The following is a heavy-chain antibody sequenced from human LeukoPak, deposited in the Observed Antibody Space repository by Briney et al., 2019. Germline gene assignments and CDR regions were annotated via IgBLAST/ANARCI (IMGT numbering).Heavy chain of an antibody. CDR2: ISGSGGST. CDR1: GFTFSSYW. D-gene: IGHD3-3*01. J-gene: IGHJ3*02. CDR3: AKWGSSVYYEFWSGYPNDAFDI. Sequence: GGSLRLSCAASGFTFSSYWMNWARQAPGKGLEWVSAISGSGGSTYYADSVKGRFTISRDNSKNTLYLQMNSLRAEDTAVYYCAKWGSSVYYEFWSGYPNDAFDIWGQGTMVTVSS. V-gene: IGHV3-23*01.